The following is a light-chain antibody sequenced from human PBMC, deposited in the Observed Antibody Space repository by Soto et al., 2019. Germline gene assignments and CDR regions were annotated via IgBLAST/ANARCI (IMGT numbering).Light chain of an antibody. V-gene: IGKV3-20*01. Sequence: EIVLTQSPGTLSLSPGERATLSCRASQSLRSTYLAWYQQKPGQAPRLLIYDASMRATGIPDRFSGSGSGTDFTLTISRLEPEDFAVYYCQQYGSSPPYTFGQGTKLEIK. J-gene: IGKJ2*01. CDR1: QSLRSTY. CDR3: QQYGSSPPYT. CDR2: DAS.